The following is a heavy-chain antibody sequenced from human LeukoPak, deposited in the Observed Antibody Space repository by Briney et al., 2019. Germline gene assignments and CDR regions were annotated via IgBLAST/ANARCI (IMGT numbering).Heavy chain of an antibody. CDR3: AKDYLSWPN. CDR2: INPNSGGT. CDR1: GYTFTGYY. V-gene: IGHV1-2*02. Sequence: ASVKVSCKASGYTFTGYYMHWVRQAPGQGLEWMGWINPNSGGTNYAQKFQGRVTMTRDTSISTAYMELNSLRAEDTAVYYCAKDYLSWPNWGQGTLVTVSS. D-gene: IGHD3-10*01. J-gene: IGHJ4*02.